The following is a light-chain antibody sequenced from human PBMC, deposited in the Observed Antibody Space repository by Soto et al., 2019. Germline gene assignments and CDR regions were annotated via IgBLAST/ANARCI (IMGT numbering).Light chain of an antibody. CDR1: QSVRGN. CDR2: GAS. J-gene: IGKJ5*01. CDR3: QQRSNWPF. V-gene: IGKV3-15*01. Sequence: EIVMTQSPATLSVSPGERATLSCRASQSVRGNLAWYQQKPGQSPRLLIYGASSRATGIPVRFSGSGSGTEFTLTISSLQSEDFAVYYCQQRSNWPFFGQGTRLE.